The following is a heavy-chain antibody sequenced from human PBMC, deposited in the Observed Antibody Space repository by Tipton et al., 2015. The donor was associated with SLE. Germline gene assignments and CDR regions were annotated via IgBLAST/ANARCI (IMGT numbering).Heavy chain of an antibody. D-gene: IGHD4-17*01. Sequence: SLRLSCAVSGGSIRSSNWWSWVRQPPGKGLEWIREIHHSGSTNSNPSLKSRVTISVDKSKNQFSLKLSSVTVADTAVYYCAKDYNHDNADYNWGQGTLVIVSS. V-gene: IGHV4-4*02. CDR3: AKDYNHDNADYN. CDR1: GGSIRSSNW. CDR2: IHHSGST. J-gene: IGHJ4*02.